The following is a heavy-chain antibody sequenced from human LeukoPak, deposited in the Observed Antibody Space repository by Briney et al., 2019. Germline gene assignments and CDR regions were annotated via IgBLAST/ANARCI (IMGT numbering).Heavy chain of an antibody. Sequence: SETLSLTCTVSGGSISSYYWSWIRQPPGKGLEWIGYMFYSGSAKYNPSLKSRVTMSVDMSKNQFSLNLSSVTAADTAVYYCARTATRGNWFDPWGQGTLVTVSS. CDR1: GGSISSYY. J-gene: IGHJ5*02. CDR2: MFYSGSA. D-gene: IGHD1-7*01. CDR3: ARTATRGNWFDP. V-gene: IGHV4-59*01.